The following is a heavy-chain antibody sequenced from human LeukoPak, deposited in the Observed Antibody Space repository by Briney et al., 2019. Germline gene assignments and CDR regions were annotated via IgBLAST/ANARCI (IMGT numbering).Heavy chain of an antibody. Sequence: SETLSLTCTVSGGSISSYYWSWVRQPAGKGLEWIGRIYTSGSTNYNPSLKSRVTMSVDTSKNQFSLKLSSVTAADTAVYYCARVKYYYDSSGYYHIASGYYYYYYMDVWGKGTTVTVSS. CDR3: ARVKYYYDSSGYYHIASGYYYYYYMDV. D-gene: IGHD3-22*01. CDR2: IYTSGST. J-gene: IGHJ6*03. V-gene: IGHV4-4*07. CDR1: GGSISSYY.